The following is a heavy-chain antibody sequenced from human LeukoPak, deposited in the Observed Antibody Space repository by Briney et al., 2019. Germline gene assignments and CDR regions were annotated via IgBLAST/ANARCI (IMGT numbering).Heavy chain of an antibody. CDR1: GGTFSSYA. Sequence: GASVKVSCKASGGTFSSYAISWVRQAPGQGLEWMGGIIPIFGTANYAQKFQGRVTITADKSTSTAYMELSSLRSEDTAVYYCARGAPGSSGWYGYWGQGTLVTVSS. D-gene: IGHD6-19*01. V-gene: IGHV1-69*06. J-gene: IGHJ4*02. CDR3: ARGAPGSSGWYGY. CDR2: IIPIFGTA.